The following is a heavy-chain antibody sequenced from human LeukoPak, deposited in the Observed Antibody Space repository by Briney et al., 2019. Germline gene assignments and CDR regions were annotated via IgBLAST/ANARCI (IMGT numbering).Heavy chain of an antibody. CDR1: GGSISSSSYY. J-gene: IGHJ3*01. CDR2: MYYSGST. Sequence: SETLSLTCTVSGGSISSSSYYWGWIRQPPGKGLEWIGSMYYSGSTYYNPSLKSRVTLSVDTSKTQFSLKLSSVTAADTAVYFCARDVVPRDYGDPLNAYDLWGQGTMVTVS. V-gene: IGHV4-39*02. D-gene: IGHD4-17*01. CDR3: ARDVVPRDYGDPLNAYDL.